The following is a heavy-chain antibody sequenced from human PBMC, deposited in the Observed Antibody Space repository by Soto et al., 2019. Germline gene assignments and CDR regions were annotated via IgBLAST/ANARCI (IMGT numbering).Heavy chain of an antibody. CDR1: GGTFSSYA. CDR2: IIPIFGTA. Sequence: QVQLVQSGAEVKKPGSSVKVSCKASGGTFSSYAISWVRQAPGQGLEWRGGIIPIFGTANYAQKFQGRVTIPADESTSTAYMELSSLRSEDTAVYYCARHDYSNYPYYFDYWGQGTLVTVSS. D-gene: IGHD4-4*01. CDR3: ARHDYSNYPYYFDY. J-gene: IGHJ4*02. V-gene: IGHV1-69*01.